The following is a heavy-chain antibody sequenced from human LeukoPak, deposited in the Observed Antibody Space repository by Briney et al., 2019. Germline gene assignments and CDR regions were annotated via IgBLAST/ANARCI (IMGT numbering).Heavy chain of an antibody. CDR3: ARYYDSSEIFDY. V-gene: IGHV4-59*01. CDR1: GGSISSYY. D-gene: IGHD3-22*01. Sequence: SETLSLTCTVSGGSISSYYWSWIRQPPGKGLEWIGYIYYSGSTNYNPSLKSRVTISADTSKNQFSLKLSSVTAADTAVYYCARYYDSSEIFDYWGQGTLVTVSS. CDR2: IYYSGST. J-gene: IGHJ4*02.